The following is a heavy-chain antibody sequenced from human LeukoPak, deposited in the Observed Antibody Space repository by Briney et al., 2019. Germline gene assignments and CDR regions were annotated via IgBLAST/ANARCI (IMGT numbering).Heavy chain of an antibody. Sequence: ASVKVSCKASGYTFTSYDINWVRQATGQGLEWMGWINPNSGGTNYAQKFQGRVTMTRDTSISTAYMELSRLRSDDTAVYYCAREVCSGGSCYAVFDYWGQGTLVTVSS. D-gene: IGHD2-15*01. J-gene: IGHJ4*02. CDR1: GYTFTSYD. CDR3: AREVCSGGSCYAVFDY. CDR2: INPNSGGT. V-gene: IGHV1-2*02.